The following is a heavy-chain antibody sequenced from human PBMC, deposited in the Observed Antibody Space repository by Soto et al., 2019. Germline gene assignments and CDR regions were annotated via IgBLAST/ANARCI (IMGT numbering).Heavy chain of an antibody. D-gene: IGHD4-17*01. J-gene: IGHJ4*02. CDR2: IIPIFGTA. CDR3: ARVGATVTSQALGFDH. V-gene: IGHV1-69*13. CDR1: GGTFSSYA. Sequence: SVKVSCKASGGTFSSYAISWVRQAPGQGLEWMGGIIPIFGTANYAQKFQGRVTITADESTSTAYMELSSLRSEDTAVYYCARVGATVTSQALGFDHWGQGILVTVSS.